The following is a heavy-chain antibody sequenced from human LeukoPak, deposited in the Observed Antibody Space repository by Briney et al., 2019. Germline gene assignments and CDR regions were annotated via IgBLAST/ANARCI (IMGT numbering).Heavy chain of an antibody. J-gene: IGHJ6*03. V-gene: IGHV1-2*02. CDR2: INPNTGGT. D-gene: IGHD1-1*01. CDR1: GYTLTGSY. Sequence: ASVKVSRKASGYTLTGSYMHWVRQAPGQGLEWMGWINPNTGGTNYAQKFQGRVTMTWDTSISTAYMELSSLRSDDTAVYYCASSVGDNKAGYYYYLDFWGKGTTVTVSS. CDR3: ASSVGDNKAGYYYYLDF.